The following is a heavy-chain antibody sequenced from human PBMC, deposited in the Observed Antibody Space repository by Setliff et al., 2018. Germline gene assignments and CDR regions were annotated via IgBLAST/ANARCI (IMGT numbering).Heavy chain of an antibody. Sequence: ASVKVSCKASGYIFTNYHIHWVRQAPGQGLEWMGWINPHSDDTHYAQKFQGRVTITADESTSTVFMELSSLRSEDTAVYYCARIPARRRYYYYMDVWGEGTTVTVSS. D-gene: IGHD6-6*01. CDR1: GYIFTNYH. V-gene: IGHV1-2*02. J-gene: IGHJ6*03. CDR3: ARIPARRRYYYYMDV. CDR2: INPHSDDT.